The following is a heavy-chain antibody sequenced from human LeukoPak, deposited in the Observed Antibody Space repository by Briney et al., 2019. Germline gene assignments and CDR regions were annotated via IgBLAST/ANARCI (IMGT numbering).Heavy chain of an antibody. CDR2: IHYSGST. V-gene: IGHV4-39*07. CDR1: GGSISSSSYY. J-gene: IGHJ6*03. Sequence: TASETLSLTCTVSGGSISSSSYYWAWIRQPPGKGLEWIGSIHYSGSTYYNPSLQSRVTISIDTSKNQFSLKLRFVTAADTAVYYCARVRCSGGSCPYYYYYYYMDVWGKGTTVTVSS. CDR3: ARVRCSGGSCPYYYYYYYMDV. D-gene: IGHD2-15*01.